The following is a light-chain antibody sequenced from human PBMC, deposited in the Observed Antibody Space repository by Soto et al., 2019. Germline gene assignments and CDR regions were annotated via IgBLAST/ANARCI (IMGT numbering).Light chain of an antibody. V-gene: IGKV4-1*01. J-gene: IGKJ5*01. CDR2: WAS. Sequence: DIVLTPTPDSLAVSLGESSTINCKSSQSVLYSSNNKNYLAWYQQKPRQPPKMLISWASTRESGVPDRFSGSGSGTDFTLTISSLQAEDVAVYYCQQYYSTPSITFGQGTRLEIK. CDR1: QSVLYSSNNKNY. CDR3: QQYYSTPSIT.